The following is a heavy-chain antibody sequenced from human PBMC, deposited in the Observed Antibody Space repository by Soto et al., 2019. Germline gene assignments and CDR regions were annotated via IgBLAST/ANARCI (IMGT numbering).Heavy chain of an antibody. CDR1: GGTFTSYD. D-gene: IGHD3-10*01. CDR3: AVDYGSGSATYDAFDI. CDR2: MNPNSGNT. V-gene: IGHV1-8*01. Sequence: ASVKVACKASGGTFTSYDVNWVRQATGQGLEWMGWMNPNSGNTGYAQKFQGRVTMTRNTSISTAYMELSSLRSEDTAVYYCAVDYGSGSATYDAFDIWGQGTMVTVSS. J-gene: IGHJ3*02.